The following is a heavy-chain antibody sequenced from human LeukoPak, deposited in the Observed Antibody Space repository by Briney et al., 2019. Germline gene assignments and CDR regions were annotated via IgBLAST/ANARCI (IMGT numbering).Heavy chain of an antibody. CDR3: ARGLPIAVAGGGYMDV. Sequence: ASVKVSRKASGYTFTSYGISWVRQAPGQGLEWMGWISAYNGNTNYAQKLQGRVTMTTDTSTSTAYMELSSLRSEDTAVYYCARGLPIAVAGGGYMDVWGKGTTVTISS. CDR2: ISAYNGNT. J-gene: IGHJ6*03. V-gene: IGHV1-18*01. CDR1: GYTFTSYG. D-gene: IGHD6-19*01.